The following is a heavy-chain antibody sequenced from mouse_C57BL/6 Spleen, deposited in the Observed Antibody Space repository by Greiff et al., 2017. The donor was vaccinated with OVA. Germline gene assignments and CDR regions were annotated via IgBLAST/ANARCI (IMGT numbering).Heavy chain of an antibody. CDR2: ISSGSSTI. CDR3: ARVRSRYAMDY. Sequence: VQLQQSGGGLVKPGGSLKLSCAASGFTFSDYGMHWVRQAPEKGLEWVAYISSGSSTIYYADTVKGRFTISRDNAKNTLFLQMTSLRSEDTAMYYCARVRSRYAMDYWGQGTSVTVSS. CDR1: GFTFSDYG. V-gene: IGHV5-17*01. J-gene: IGHJ4*01.